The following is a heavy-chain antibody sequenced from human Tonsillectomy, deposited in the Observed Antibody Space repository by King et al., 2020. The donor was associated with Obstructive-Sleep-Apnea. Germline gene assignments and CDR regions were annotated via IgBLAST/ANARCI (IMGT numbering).Heavy chain of an antibody. J-gene: IGHJ6*02. V-gene: IGHV1-69*09. CDR1: GGTFSTSA. D-gene: IGHD2-8*01. CDR2: IIPFAGVP. Sequence: QLVQSGAEVKKPGSSVKVSCKASGGTFSTSAINWVRQAPGQGFEWMGRIIPFAGVPNYAQKFQGRVTIIADKATSTAYMELSSLRYEDTAIYYCGGLMRLGEDYYYVMDVWGQGTTVTVS. CDR3: GGLMRLGEDYYYVMDV.